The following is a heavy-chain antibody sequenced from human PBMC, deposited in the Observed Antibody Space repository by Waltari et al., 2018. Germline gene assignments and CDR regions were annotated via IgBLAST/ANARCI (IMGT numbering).Heavy chain of an antibody. J-gene: IGHJ6*03. V-gene: IGHV4-61*02. Sequence: QVQLQESGPGLVKPSQTLSLTCTVSGGSISSGSYYWSWIRQPAGKGLEWIGRIYTSGSTNYNPSLKSRVTISVDTSKNQFSLKLSSVTAADTAVYYCARESSGRSYWGAYYYYYMDVWGKGTTVTVSS. CDR3: ARESSGRSYWGAYYYYYMDV. CDR2: IYTSGST. D-gene: IGHD1-26*01. CDR1: GGSISSGSYY.